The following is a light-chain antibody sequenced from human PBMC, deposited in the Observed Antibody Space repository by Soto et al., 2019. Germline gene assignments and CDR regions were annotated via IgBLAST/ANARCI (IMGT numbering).Light chain of an antibody. V-gene: IGLV2-14*01. Sequence: QSVLTQPASVSLSPGQSLTISCTGTSSDVGGYSYVSWYQQHPGKAPKLMIYEVSNRPSGVSNRFSGSKSGNTASLTISGLQAEDEADYYCSSYTSSSTGVFGTGTKVTV. CDR2: EVS. J-gene: IGLJ1*01. CDR1: SSDVGGYSY. CDR3: SSYTSSSTGV.